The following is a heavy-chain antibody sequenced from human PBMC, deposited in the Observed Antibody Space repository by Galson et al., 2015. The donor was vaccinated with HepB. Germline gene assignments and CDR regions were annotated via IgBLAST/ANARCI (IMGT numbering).Heavy chain of an antibody. CDR2: ISGSGGST. CDR3: AKYFDWLLGGFDY. Sequence: SLRLSCAASGFTFSSYAMSWVRQAPGKGLEWVSVISGSGGSTYYADSVKGRFTISRDNSKNTLYLQMNSLRAEDTAVYYCAKYFDWLLGGFDYWGQGTLVTVSS. D-gene: IGHD3-9*01. V-gene: IGHV3-23*01. CDR1: GFTFSSYA. J-gene: IGHJ4*02.